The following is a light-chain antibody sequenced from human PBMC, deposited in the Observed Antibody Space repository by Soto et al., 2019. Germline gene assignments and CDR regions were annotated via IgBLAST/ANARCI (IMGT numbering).Light chain of an antibody. CDR3: SSYTSSSTLV. Sequence: QSALTQPASVSGSPGQSIAISCTGTSSDVGGYNYVSWYQQHPGKAPKLMIFDVNNRPSGVSNRFSGSKSGNTASLTISGLQAEDKADYYCSSYTSSSTLVFGGGTKLTVL. V-gene: IGLV2-14*01. J-gene: IGLJ3*02. CDR2: DVN. CDR1: SSDVGGYNY.